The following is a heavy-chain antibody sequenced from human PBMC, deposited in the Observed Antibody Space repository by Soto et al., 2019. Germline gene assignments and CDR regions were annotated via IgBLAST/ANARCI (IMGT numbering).Heavy chain of an antibody. V-gene: IGHV3-23*01. CDR3: AKETGTRVGGAFDF. D-gene: IGHD1-7*01. J-gene: IGHJ3*01. Sequence: EVQLLESGGGLVQPGGSLRLSCAASGFTFSSYAMSWVRQAPGKGLEWVSAISGSGGSTYYADSVKGRFTMSRNNSKNTLYLQMTSMRAEDTAVYYWAKETGTRVGGAFDFWGQGTMVTFSS. CDR1: GFTFSSYA. CDR2: ISGSGGST.